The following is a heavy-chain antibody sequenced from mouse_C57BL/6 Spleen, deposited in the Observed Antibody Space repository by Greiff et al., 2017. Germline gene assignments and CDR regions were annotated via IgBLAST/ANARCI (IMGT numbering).Heavy chain of an antibody. CDR2: INPNNGGT. D-gene: IGHD1-1*01. V-gene: IGHV1-18*01. CDR1: GYTFTDYN. Sequence: VQLKQSGPELVKPGASVKIPCKASGYTFTDYNMDWVKQSHGKSLEWIGDINPNNGGTIYNQKFKGKATLTVDKSSSTAYMELRSLTSEDTAVYYCARRGTTVVYYAMDYWGQGTSVTVSS. CDR3: ARRGTTVVYYAMDY. J-gene: IGHJ4*01.